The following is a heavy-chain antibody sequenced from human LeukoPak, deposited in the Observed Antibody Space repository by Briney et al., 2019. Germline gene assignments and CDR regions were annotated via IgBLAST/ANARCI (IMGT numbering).Heavy chain of an antibody. V-gene: IGHV4-39*01. CDR2: IYYSGST. CDR3: ARRANDSGDPPGFDP. D-gene: IGHD4-17*01. Sequence: SETLSLTCTVSGGSISSSSYYWGWIRQPPGKGLEWIGSIYYSGSTYYNPSLKSRVTISVDTSKNQFSLKLSSVTAADTAVYYCARRANDSGDPPGFDPWGQGTLVTVSS. J-gene: IGHJ5*02. CDR1: GGSISSSSYY.